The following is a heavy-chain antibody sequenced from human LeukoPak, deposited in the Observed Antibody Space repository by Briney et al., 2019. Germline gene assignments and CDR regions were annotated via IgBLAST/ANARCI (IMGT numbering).Heavy chain of an antibody. CDR3: AKVGAYCTSTKCYDRYYFDY. J-gene: IGHJ4*02. D-gene: IGHD2-2*01. CDR2: VSSSGGST. CDR1: GFTFSRYA. V-gene: IGHV3-23*01. Sequence: PGGSLRLSCAASGFTFSRYAMGWVRQAPGMGLERVSVVSSSGGSTYYADSVTGRFTISRDISKNTLYLQMNTLRAEDTAVYYCAKVGAYCTSTKCYDRYYFDYWGQGTLVTVSS.